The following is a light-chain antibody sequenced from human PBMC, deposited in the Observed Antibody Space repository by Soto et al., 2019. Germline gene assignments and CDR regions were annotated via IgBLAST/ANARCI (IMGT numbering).Light chain of an antibody. V-gene: IGKV3-20*01. CDR1: QRLSSSY. Sequence: EIGLTQSPGTLSWCPGERATLSCRASQRLSSSYLAWYQQKPGQAPRPLIYGASSRATGIPDRFSGSGSGTDFPLTISRLEPEDFPVYYCHQSGGSLLTFAGGTQV. J-gene: IGKJ4*01. CDR3: HQSGGSLLT. CDR2: GAS.